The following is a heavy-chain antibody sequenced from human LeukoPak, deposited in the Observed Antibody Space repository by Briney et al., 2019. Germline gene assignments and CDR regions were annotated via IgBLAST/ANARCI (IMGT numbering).Heavy chain of an antibody. CDR2: ITNGSSYM. V-gene: IGHV3-21*01. D-gene: IGHD2/OR15-2a*01. J-gene: IGHJ4*02. CDR3: ARGGSKY. CDR1: GFTFNDYS. Sequence: KPGGPLRLSCVASGFTFNDYSMIWVRQAPGKGLEWVSSITNGSSYMYYADSVKGRFTIFRDNAKNSVYLQMNSLRGEDTAVYYCARGGSKYWGQGTLVTVSS.